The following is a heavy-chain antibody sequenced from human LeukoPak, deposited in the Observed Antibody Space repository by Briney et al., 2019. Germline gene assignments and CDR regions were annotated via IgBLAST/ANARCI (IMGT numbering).Heavy chain of an antibody. J-gene: IGHJ4*02. CDR3: AKGSYYDILTGYFHFDY. D-gene: IGHD3-9*01. CDR1: GFTFSSYA. CDR2: ISGSGGRT. V-gene: IGHV3-23*01. Sequence: GGSLRLSCAASGFTFSSYAMSWVRQAPGKGLEWVSAISGSGGRTYYADSVKGRFTISRDNSKNTLYLQMNSLRAEDTAVYYCAKGSYYDILTGYFHFDYWGQGTLVTVSS.